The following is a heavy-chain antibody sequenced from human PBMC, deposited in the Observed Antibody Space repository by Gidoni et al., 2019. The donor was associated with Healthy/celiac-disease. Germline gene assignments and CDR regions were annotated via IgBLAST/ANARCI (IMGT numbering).Heavy chain of an antibody. Sequence: QVQLQQWGAGLLKSSETLSLTCAVYGGSFIGYYWSWIRQPPGKGLEWIGEINHSGSTNYNPSLKSRVTISVDTSKNQFSLKLNSVTAADTAVYYCARGQAYCSSTSCPRRVDAFDIWGQGTMVTVSS. CDR3: ARGQAYCSSTSCPRRVDAFDI. V-gene: IGHV4-34*01. CDR1: GGSFIGYY. CDR2: INHSGST. J-gene: IGHJ3*02. D-gene: IGHD2-2*01.